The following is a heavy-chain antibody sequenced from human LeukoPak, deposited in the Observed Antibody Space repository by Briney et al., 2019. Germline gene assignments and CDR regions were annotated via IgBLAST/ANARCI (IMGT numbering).Heavy chain of an antibody. Sequence: SVKVSCKASGGSFSSYVITWVRQAPGQGLEWMGRIIPVLGVSNFAQKFQGRVTITADKSTSTAYMELSSLRSEDTAVYYCARSVRSQDYYYGMDVWGQGTTVTVSS. CDR3: ARSVRSQDYYYGMDV. V-gene: IGHV1-69*04. CDR1: GGSFSSYV. J-gene: IGHJ6*02. D-gene: IGHD4-17*01. CDR2: IIPVLGVS.